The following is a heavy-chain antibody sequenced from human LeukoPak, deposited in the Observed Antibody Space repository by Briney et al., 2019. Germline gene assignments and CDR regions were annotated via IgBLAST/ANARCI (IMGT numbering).Heavy chain of an antibody. CDR3: ARFYDSSGPARNSFDY. D-gene: IGHD3-22*01. CDR1: GGSISSDDYY. Sequence: NPSETLSLTCTVSGGSISSDDYYWSWIRQHPGKGLEWIGYIYYSGSSYYNPSLKSRVTISVDTSKNQFSLKLSSVTAADTAVYYCARFYDSSGPARNSFDYWGQGTLVTVSS. J-gene: IGHJ4*02. CDR2: IYYSGSS. V-gene: IGHV4-31*03.